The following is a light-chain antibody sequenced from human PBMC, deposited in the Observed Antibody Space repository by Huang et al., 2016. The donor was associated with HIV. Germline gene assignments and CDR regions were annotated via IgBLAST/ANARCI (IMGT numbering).Light chain of an antibody. CDR3: MQGLRTPPT. J-gene: IGKJ2*01. Sequence: DIVMTQSPLSLPVAPGQPASISCKSSQSLLHTTGQNRLDWYLQKPGRSPQLLIYLGSNRASGVPDRFTGSGSGSDFTLEISRVEADDVGIYYCMQGLRTPPTFGQGTKLEI. CDR2: LGS. V-gene: IGKV2-28*01. CDR1: QSLLHTTGQNR.